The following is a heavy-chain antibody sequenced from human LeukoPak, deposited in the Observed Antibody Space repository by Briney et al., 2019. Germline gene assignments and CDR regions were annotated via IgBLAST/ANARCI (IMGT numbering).Heavy chain of an antibody. J-gene: IGHJ4*02. CDR3: ARVRLNYYDSSGYYHFDY. Sequence: ASVKVSCKASGYTFTGYYMHWVRQAPGQGLEWMGWINPNSGGTNYAQKFQGRVTMTRDTSISTAYMELSRLRSDDTAVYYCARVRLNYYDSSGYYHFDYWGQGTLVTVSS. CDR1: GYTFTGYY. V-gene: IGHV1-2*02. CDR2: INPNSGGT. D-gene: IGHD3-22*01.